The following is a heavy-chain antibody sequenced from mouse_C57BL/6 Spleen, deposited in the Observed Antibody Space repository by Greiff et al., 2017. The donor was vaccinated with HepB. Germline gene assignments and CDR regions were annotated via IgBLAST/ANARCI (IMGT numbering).Heavy chain of an antibody. J-gene: IGHJ3*01. CDR3: TTGYSNYEAY. V-gene: IGHV14-1*01. CDR2: IDPEDGDT. D-gene: IGHD2-5*01. CDR1: GFNIKDYY. Sequence: VQLQQSGAELVRPGASVKLSCTASGFNIKDYYMHWVKQRPEQGLEWIGRIDPEDGDTEYAPKFQGKATMTEDTSSNTAYLQLSSLTSEDTAVYYCTTGYSNYEAYWGQGTLVTVSA.